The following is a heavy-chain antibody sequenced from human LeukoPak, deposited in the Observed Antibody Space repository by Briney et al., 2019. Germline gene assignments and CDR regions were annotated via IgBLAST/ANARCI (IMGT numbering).Heavy chain of an antibody. CDR2: IYYSGST. V-gene: IGHV4-39*07. CDR1: GGSISSSSYY. D-gene: IGHD3-3*01. CDR3: ARGRGYDFWSGYYVFDY. J-gene: IGHJ4*02. Sequence: SETLSLTCTVSGGSISSSSYYWGWIRQPPGKGLEWIGSIYYSGSTYYNPSLKSRVTISVDTSKNQFSLKLSSVTAADTAVYYCARGRGYDFWSGYYVFDYWGQGTLVTVSS.